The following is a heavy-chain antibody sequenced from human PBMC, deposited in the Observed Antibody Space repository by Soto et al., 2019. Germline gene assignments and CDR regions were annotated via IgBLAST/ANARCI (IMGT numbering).Heavy chain of an antibody. Sequence: HPGGSLRLSCSASGFTVSSNYMSWVRQAPGKGLEWVSVIYSGGSTYYADSVKGRFTISRHNSKNTLYLQMNSLRAEDTAVYYCAREGSSGWDPYYYYYYMDVWGKGTTVTVSS. CDR1: GFTVSSNY. CDR2: IYSGGST. D-gene: IGHD6-19*01. CDR3: AREGSSGWDPYYYYYYMDV. J-gene: IGHJ6*03. V-gene: IGHV3-53*04.